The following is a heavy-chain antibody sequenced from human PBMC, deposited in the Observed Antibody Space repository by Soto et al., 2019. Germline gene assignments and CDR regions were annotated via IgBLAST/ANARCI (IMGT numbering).Heavy chain of an antibody. CDR2: LNPNSGNT. CDR3: GRDQRYNWNDEGWFDP. CDR1: GYMFSTYD. J-gene: IGHJ5*02. D-gene: IGHD1-20*01. Sequence: QVQLVQSGAEVKKPGASVTVSCKASGYMFSTYDINWVRQAPGQGLEWRGWLNPNSGNTGYAQKFQGRVTMTRNTSRNTAYMELSSLGSDYTAVYYCGRDQRYNWNDEGWFDPWGQGNRVTVSP. V-gene: IGHV1-8*01.